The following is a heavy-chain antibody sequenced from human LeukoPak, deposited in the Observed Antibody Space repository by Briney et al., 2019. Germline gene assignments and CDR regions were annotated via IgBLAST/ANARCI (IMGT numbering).Heavy chain of an antibody. CDR1: GYTLTELS. CDR3: AIGSITVKPPGFDY. D-gene: IGHD3-22*01. V-gene: IGHV1-24*01. Sequence: GASVKVSCKVSGYTLTELSMHWVRQAPGKGLEWMGGFDPEDGETIYAQKFQGRVTMTEDTSTDTAYMELSSLRSEDTAVYYCAIGSITVKPPGFDYWGQGTLVTVSS. CDR2: FDPEDGET. J-gene: IGHJ4*02.